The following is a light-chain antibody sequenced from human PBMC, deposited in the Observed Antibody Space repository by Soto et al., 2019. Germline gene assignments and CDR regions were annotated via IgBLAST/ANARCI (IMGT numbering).Light chain of an antibody. CDR2: ANT. Sequence: SVLTQPPSVSGAPGQRVTISCTGSSSNIGAGYDVHWYQQLPGTAPKLLIYANTNRPSGVPGRFSGSKSGTSASLAITGLQAEDEADYYCQSYDSSLSGYVFGTGTKVTVL. V-gene: IGLV1-40*01. CDR3: QSYDSSLSGYV. J-gene: IGLJ1*01. CDR1: SSNIGAGYD.